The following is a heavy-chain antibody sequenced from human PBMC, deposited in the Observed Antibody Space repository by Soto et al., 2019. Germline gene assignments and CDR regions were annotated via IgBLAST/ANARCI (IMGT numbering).Heavy chain of an antibody. J-gene: IGHJ4*02. CDR1: GGSISSGDYY. CDR3: ARSPGSGSSYKLHFDY. Sequence: SETLSLTCAVSGGSISSGDYYWSWIRQPPGKGLEWIGHIHSIGSTYSNPSLKSRPTISVDKSNSQFSLKLSSVTAADSAVYYCARSPGSGSSYKLHFDYWGQGTLVTVSS. V-gene: IGHV4-30-4*01. CDR2: IHSIGST. D-gene: IGHD3-10*01.